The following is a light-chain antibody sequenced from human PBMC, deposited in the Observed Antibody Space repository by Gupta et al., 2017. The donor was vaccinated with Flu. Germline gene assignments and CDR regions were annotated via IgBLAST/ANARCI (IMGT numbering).Light chain of an antibody. CDR1: MVRINS. CDR2: DVS. V-gene: IGLV3-21*02. J-gene: IGLJ3*02. Sequence: GGNMVRINSVAWYQQPPGPAPVLAVFDVSARPSGIPERFSGSNSGNTATLTICGVEAGDEADYHCNVYDSDNELGVFGGGTKLTVL. CDR3: NVYDSDNELGV.